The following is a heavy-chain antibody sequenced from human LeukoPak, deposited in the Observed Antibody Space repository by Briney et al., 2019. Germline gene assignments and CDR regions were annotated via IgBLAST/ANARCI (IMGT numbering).Heavy chain of an antibody. CDR2: ISSSSSYI. CDR1: GFTFSSYS. V-gene: IGHV3-21*01. CDR3: ARDGTYSSGWDPPRLDY. Sequence: TAGGSLRLSCAASGFTFSSYSMNWVRQAPGKGLEWVSSISSSSSYIYYADSVKGRFTISRDNAKNSLYLQMNSLRAEDTAVYYCARDGTYSSGWDPPRLDYWGQGTLVTVSS. D-gene: IGHD6-19*01. J-gene: IGHJ4*02.